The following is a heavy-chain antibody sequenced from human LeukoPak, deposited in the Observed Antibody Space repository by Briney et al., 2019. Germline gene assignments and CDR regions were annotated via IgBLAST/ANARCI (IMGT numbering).Heavy chain of an antibody. J-gene: IGHJ4*02. Sequence: GRSLRLSCAASGFTFSSYGMHWVRQAPGKGLEWVAVISYDGSNKYYADSVKGRFTISRDNSKNTLYLQMNSLRAEDTAVYYCAKSTTTVTPYYFDYWGQGNLVTVSS. CDR2: ISYDGSNK. V-gene: IGHV3-30*18. CDR1: GFTFSSYG. CDR3: AKSTTTVTPYYFDY. D-gene: IGHD4-17*01.